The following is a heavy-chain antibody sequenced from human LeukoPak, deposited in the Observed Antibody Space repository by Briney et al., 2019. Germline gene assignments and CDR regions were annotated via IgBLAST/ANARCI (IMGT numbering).Heavy chain of an antibody. CDR3: ASGAYRDYFDY. CDR1: GFTFSSYE. D-gene: IGHD1-26*01. J-gene: IGHJ4*02. CDR2: ISSRGSTI. Sequence: QSGGSLRLSCAASGFTFSSYEVNWVRQAPGKGLEWISYISSRGSTIYYADSVKGRFTISRDNAKNSPYLQMNSLRAEDTAVYYCASGAYRDYFDYWGQGTLVTVSS. V-gene: IGHV3-48*03.